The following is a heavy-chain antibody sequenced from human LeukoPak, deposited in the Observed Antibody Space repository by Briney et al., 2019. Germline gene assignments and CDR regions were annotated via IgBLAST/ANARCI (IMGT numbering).Heavy chain of an antibody. CDR1: GGSISSGDYY. Sequence: PSQTLSLTCIVSGGSISSGDYYWSWIRQPPGKGLEWIGYIYYSGSTYYNPSLKSRVTISVDTSKNQFSLKLSSVTAADTAVYYCARGAYYYENDAFDIWGQGTMVTVSS. CDR3: ARGAYYYENDAFDI. V-gene: IGHV4-30-4*01. D-gene: IGHD3-22*01. J-gene: IGHJ3*02. CDR2: IYYSGST.